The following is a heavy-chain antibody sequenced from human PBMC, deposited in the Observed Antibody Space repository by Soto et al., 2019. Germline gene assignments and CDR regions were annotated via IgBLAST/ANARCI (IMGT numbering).Heavy chain of an antibody. D-gene: IGHD3-10*01. CDR3: ARLTSGPVYFDY. CDR2: IYHSGST. J-gene: IGHJ4*02. CDR1: GGSISSGGYS. V-gene: IGHV4-30-2*01. Sequence: PSETLSLTCAVSGGSISSGGYSWSWIRQPPGKGLEWIGYIYHSGSTYYNPSLKSRVTISVDRSKNQFSLKLSSVTAADTAVYYCARLTSGPVYFDYWGQGTLVTVSS.